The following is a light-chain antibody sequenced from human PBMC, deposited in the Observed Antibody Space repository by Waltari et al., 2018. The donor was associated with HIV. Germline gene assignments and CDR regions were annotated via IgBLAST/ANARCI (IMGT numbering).Light chain of an antibody. CDR3: QQSYSTPWT. V-gene: IGKV1-39*01. J-gene: IGKJ1*01. CDR2: AAS. CDR1: QSISSY. Sequence: DIQMTQSPSSLSASVGDRVTITCRASQSISSYLNWYQQKPGKAPKLLIYAASSLQSGVPSRFSGSGSGTDFTLTISSLQPEDFATDYCQQSYSTPWTFVQGTKVEIK.